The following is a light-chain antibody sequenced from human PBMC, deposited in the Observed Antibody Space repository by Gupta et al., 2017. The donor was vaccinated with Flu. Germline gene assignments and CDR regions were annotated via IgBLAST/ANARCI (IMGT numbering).Light chain of an antibody. V-gene: IGLV3-21*02. CDR3: QVWDSSSDHPGV. CDR2: DDT. J-gene: IGLJ1*01. CDR1: SIGGRS. Sequence: SYVLTHPPSVSVAPGQTARITCGGNSIGGRSVHWYRQRPGQAPVLVVYDDTDRPSGIPERFSCSNSGNTATLTINKVEAGDEADYYCQVWDSSSDHPGVFGTGTKVIV.